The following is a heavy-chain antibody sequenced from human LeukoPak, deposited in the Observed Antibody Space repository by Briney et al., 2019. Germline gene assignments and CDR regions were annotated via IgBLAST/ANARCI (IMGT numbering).Heavy chain of an antibody. D-gene: IGHD6-13*01. V-gene: IGHV4-59*08. Sequence: SETLSLTRTVSGGSISSYYWSWIRQPPGKGLEWIGYIYYSGSTNYNPSLKSRVTISVDTSKNQFSLKLNTVTAADTAVYYCARLTPSDSSSWYWYFGLWGRGTLVTVSS. J-gene: IGHJ2*01. CDR2: IYYSGST. CDR3: ARLTPSDSSSWYWYFGL. CDR1: GGSISSYY.